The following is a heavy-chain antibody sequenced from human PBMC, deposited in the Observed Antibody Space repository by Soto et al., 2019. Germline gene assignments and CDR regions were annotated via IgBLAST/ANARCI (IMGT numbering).Heavy chain of an antibody. CDR2: IYYSGRT. CDR1: GGSISSGDYY. V-gene: IGHV4-30-4*01. Sequence: SETLSLTCTVSGGSISSGDYYWSWIRQPPGKCLEWIGYIYYSGRTYYNPSLKSRVTISVDTSKNQFSLKLSSVTAADTAVYYCARYQRSVGGYDFWSGYLNPDNYFDYWGQGTLFTVSS. J-gene: IGHJ4*02. CDR3: ARYQRSVGGYDFWSGYLNPDNYFDY. D-gene: IGHD3-3*01.